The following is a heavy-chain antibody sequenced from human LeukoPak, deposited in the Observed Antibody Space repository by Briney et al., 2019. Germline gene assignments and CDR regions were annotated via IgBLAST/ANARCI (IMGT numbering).Heavy chain of an antibody. J-gene: IGHJ4*02. Sequence: SETLSLTCTVSGGSISSYYWRWLRQPAGKGLEWIGRIYTSGSTNYNPSLKSRVTMSVDTSKNQFSLKLSSVTAADTAVYYCARARFLGNYFFDYWGQGTLVTVSS. CDR3: ARARFLGNYFFDY. CDR2: IYTSGST. CDR1: GGSISSYY. D-gene: IGHD1-26*01. V-gene: IGHV4-4*07.